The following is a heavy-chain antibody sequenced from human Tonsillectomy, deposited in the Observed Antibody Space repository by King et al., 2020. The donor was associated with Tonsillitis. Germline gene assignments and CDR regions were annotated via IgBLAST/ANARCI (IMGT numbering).Heavy chain of an antibody. D-gene: IGHD3-9*01. J-gene: IGHJ3*02. Sequence: QLVQSGAEVKKPGASVKVSCKASGYTFTSYGISWVRQAPGQGLEWMGWISAYNGNTNYAQKLQGRVTMTTDTSTSTAYMELRSLRSDDTAVYYCARDSESDYDILTCYHLDAFDIWGQGTMVTVSS. CDR1: GYTFTSYG. CDR2: ISAYNGNT. V-gene: IGHV1-18*01. CDR3: ARDSESDYDILTCYHLDAFDI.